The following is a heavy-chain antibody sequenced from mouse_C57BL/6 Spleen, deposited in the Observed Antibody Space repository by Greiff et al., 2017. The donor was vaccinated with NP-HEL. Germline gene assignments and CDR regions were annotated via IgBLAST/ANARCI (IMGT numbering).Heavy chain of an antibody. D-gene: IGHD2-1*01. CDR3: ARKECNYEDYFDY. CDR2: IDPSDSYT. V-gene: IGHV1-69*01. J-gene: IGHJ2*01. CDR1: GYTFTSYW. Sequence: QVQLQQPGAELVMPGASVKLSCKASGYTFTSYWMHWVKQRPGQGLEWIGEIDPSDSYTTYNQKFKVKSTLTVDKSSSTAYMQLSSLTSEDSAVYYCARKECNYEDYFDYWGQGTTLTVSS.